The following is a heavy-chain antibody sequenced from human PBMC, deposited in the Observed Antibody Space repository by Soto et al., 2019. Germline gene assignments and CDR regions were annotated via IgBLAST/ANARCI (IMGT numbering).Heavy chain of an antibody. J-gene: IGHJ4*02. CDR1: GITISDYD. Sequence: PGGSLILSWASSGITISDYDISVLRQPPEKRLERVSGVSSSGSIKYYADYVKGRFTISRDNPKNTLYLQMSSLSAADTAVYYCARRDCGSGTNCEFGAPAFAYWGQGNLVTVS. V-gene: IGHV3-23*01. CDR2: VSSSGSIK. CDR3: ARRDCGSGTNCEFGAPAFAY. D-gene: IGHD2-21*01.